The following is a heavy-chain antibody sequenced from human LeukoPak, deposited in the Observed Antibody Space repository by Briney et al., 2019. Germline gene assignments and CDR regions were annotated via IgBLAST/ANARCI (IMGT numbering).Heavy chain of an antibody. Sequence: QPGGSLRLSCTASAFTFTNYAMNWVRQAPGKGLEWVSTISGSGTITYYSDSVKGRFTISRDDSKNTLYLQMNSLRSEDTALYYCAYLGLSSDWNDVPGPQIDYWGQGTLVTVSS. V-gene: IGHV3-23*01. CDR1: AFTFTNYA. CDR2: ISGSGTIT. D-gene: IGHD1-1*01. J-gene: IGHJ4*02. CDR3: AYLGLSSDWNDVPGPQIDY.